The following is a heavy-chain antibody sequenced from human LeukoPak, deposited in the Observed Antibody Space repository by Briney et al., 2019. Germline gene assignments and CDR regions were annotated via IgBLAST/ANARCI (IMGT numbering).Heavy chain of an antibody. Sequence: GGSLRLSCAASGFTVSNNYMSWVRQAPGKGLEWVSVIYSGGSTYYADSVKGRFTISRDTSKNSLSLQMNSLRAEDTAVYYCASLSLGHYWGQGTLVTVSS. CDR3: ASLSLGHY. J-gene: IGHJ4*02. CDR1: GFTVSNNY. D-gene: IGHD6-6*01. CDR2: IYSGGST. V-gene: IGHV3-53*01.